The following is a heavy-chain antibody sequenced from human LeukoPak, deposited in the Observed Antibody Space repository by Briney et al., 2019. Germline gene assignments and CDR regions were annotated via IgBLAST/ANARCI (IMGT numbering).Heavy chain of an antibody. J-gene: IGHJ4*02. D-gene: IGHD3-9*01. CDR1: GGRFSICA. CDR3: ARVPPPSYYDILTGYFLLDY. V-gene: IGHV1-69*13. Sequence: SVKVCCNASGGRFSICAISWVRQAPGQGLEWMGGIIPIFGTANYAQKFQGRVTITADESTSTAYMELSSLRSEDTAVYYCARVPPPSYYDILTGYFLLDYWGQGTLVTVPS. CDR2: IIPIFGTA.